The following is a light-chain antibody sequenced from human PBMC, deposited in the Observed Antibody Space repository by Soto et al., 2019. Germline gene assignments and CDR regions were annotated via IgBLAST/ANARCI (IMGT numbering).Light chain of an antibody. CDR3: TSYTITSPYV. V-gene: IGLV2-14*01. CDR2: EAT. Sequence: QSVLTQPASMSGSPGQSITISCTGTSSDIGRYNFVSWYRHHPGKAPKLIIYEATKRPSGVSYRFSGSKSGNTAPLTISGLQAEQEADYYCTSYTITSPYVFGTGTKVTV. J-gene: IGLJ1*01. CDR1: SSDIGRYNF.